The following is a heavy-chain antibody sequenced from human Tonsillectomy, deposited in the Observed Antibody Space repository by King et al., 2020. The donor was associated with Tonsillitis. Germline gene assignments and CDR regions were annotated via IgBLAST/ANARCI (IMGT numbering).Heavy chain of an antibody. D-gene: IGHD4-17*01. J-gene: IGHJ4*02. CDR2: ISYDGSNK. CDR1: GFTFSSYA. CDR3: ARDTDEDYGDYGRGIDY. Sequence: VQLVESGGGVVQPGRSLRLSCAASGFTFSSYAMHWVRQAPGKGLEWVAVISYDGSNKYYADSVKGRFTISRDNSKNTLYLQMNSLRAEDTAVYYCARDTDEDYGDYGRGIDYWGQGTLVTVSS. V-gene: IGHV3-30-3*01.